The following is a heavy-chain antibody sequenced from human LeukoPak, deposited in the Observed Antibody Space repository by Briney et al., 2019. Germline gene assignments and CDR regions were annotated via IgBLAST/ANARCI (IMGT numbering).Heavy chain of an antibody. Sequence: GGSLRLSCAASGFTFSSYSMNWVHQAPGKGLEWVSSISSSSSYIYYADSVKGRFTISRDNAKNSLYLQMNSLRAEDTAVYYCASQAYSSSWYYYWGQGTLVTVSS. J-gene: IGHJ4*02. CDR2: ISSSSSYI. CDR3: ASQAYSSSWYYY. D-gene: IGHD6-13*01. CDR1: GFTFSSYS. V-gene: IGHV3-21*01.